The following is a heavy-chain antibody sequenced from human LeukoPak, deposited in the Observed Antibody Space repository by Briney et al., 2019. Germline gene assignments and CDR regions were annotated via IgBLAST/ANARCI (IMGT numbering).Heavy chain of an antibody. CDR1: GFTFSSYG. J-gene: IGHJ1*01. CDR2: ISYDGSNK. Sequence: PGRSLRLSCAASGFTFSSYGMHWVRQAPGKGLEWVAVISYDGSNKYYADSVKGRFTISRDNSKNTLYLQMNSLRAEDTAVYYCAKFPGVGATSRHFQHWGQGTLVTVSS. D-gene: IGHD1-26*01. CDR3: AKFPGVGATSRHFQH. V-gene: IGHV3-30*18.